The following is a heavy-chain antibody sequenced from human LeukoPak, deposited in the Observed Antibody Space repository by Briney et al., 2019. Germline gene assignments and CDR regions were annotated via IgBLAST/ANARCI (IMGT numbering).Heavy chain of an antibody. J-gene: IGHJ4*02. CDR3: AKDHPGTVAGTDSDY. CDR1: GFTFSSYA. CDR2: ISGSGGST. D-gene: IGHD6-19*01. V-gene: IGHV3-23*01. Sequence: PGGSLRLSCAASGFTFSSYAMSWVRQAPGKGLEWVSAISGSGGSTYYADSVKGRFTISRDNSKNTLYLQMNSLRAEGTAVYYCAKDHPGTVAGTDSDYWGQGTLVTVSS.